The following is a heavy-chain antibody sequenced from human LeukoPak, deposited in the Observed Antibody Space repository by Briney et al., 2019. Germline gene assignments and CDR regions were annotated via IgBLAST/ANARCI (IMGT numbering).Heavy chain of an antibody. V-gene: IGHV3-48*01. D-gene: IGHD2-21*02. Sequence: PTAGSLRLSCAASGFSFSSHSMNWVRQAPGKGLEWVSYISSSSSTIYYADSVKGRFTISRDNAKNSLYLQMNSLRVDDTAVYYCPRAQTDWGQGTLVTVSS. CDR3: PRAQTD. CDR2: ISSSSSTI. J-gene: IGHJ4*02. CDR1: GFSFSSHS.